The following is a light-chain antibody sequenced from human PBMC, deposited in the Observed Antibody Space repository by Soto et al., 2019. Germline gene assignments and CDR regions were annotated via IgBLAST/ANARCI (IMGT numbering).Light chain of an antibody. J-gene: IGLJ1*01. CDR2: EVS. CDR1: SSDVGCYNY. V-gene: IGLV2-8*01. CDR3: SSYAGSHMGVV. Sequence: QSVLTQPPSASGSPGQSVTISCTGTSSDVGCYNYVSWYQQHPGKAPKLMIYEVSKRPSGVPDRFSGSKSGNTASLTVSGLQAEDEADYYCSSYAGSHMGVVFGTGTKVTVL.